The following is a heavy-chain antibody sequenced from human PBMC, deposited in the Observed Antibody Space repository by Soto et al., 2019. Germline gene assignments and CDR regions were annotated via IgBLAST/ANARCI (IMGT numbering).Heavy chain of an antibody. CDR3: ARDLSTGAADYYFDY. V-gene: IGHV3-21*01. CDR1: GFSFRSYY. D-gene: IGHD6-13*01. CDR2: ISPSSSFL. Sequence: PGGSLRLSCAASGFSFRSYYMNWVRQAPGRGLEWVSSISPSSSFLSYADSLKGRFTISRDNAKSTLYLQMNGLRAEDTAVYYCARDLSTGAADYYFDYWGQGALVTVSS. J-gene: IGHJ4*02.